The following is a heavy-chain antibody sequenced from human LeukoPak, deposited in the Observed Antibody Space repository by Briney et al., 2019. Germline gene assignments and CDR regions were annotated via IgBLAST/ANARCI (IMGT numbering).Heavy chain of an antibody. CDR3: ARDFGRAYGDKFDY. Sequence: GASVKVSCKDSGYTFTGYYMHWVRQAPGQGLEWMGWINPNSGVTDYAQKFQGRVTMTRDTSISTAYMEVSSLRSDDTAVYYCARDFGRAYGDKFDYWGQGTLVTVSS. CDR2: INPNSGVT. CDR1: GYTFTGYY. V-gene: IGHV1-2*02. J-gene: IGHJ4*02. D-gene: IGHD4-17*01.